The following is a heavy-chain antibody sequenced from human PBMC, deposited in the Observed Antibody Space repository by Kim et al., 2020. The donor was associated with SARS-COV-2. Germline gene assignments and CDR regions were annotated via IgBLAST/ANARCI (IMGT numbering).Heavy chain of an antibody. CDR3: TTDPLVVVPAAYPNWFDP. J-gene: IGHJ5*02. CDR1: GFTFSNAW. Sequence: GGSLRLSCAASGFTFSNAWMSWVRQAPGKGLEWVGRIKSKTDGGTTDYAAPVKGRFTISRDDSKNTLYLQMNSLKTEDTAVYYCTTDPLVVVPAAYPNWFDPGGQGTLVTVSS. D-gene: IGHD2-2*01. V-gene: IGHV3-15*01. CDR2: IKSKTDGGTT.